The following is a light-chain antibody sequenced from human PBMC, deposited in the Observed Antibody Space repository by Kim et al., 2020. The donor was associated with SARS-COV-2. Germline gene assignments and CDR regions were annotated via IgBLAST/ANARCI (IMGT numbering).Light chain of an antibody. CDR3: QQYGSSPRFT. Sequence: PGESATLSCRVSQSVSSSYLAWYQQKPGQAPRLLIYGASSRATGIPDRFSGSGSGTDFTLTITRLEPEDFAVYYCQQYGSSPRFTFGQGTKLEI. V-gene: IGKV3-20*01. CDR2: GAS. CDR1: QSVSSSY. J-gene: IGKJ2*01.